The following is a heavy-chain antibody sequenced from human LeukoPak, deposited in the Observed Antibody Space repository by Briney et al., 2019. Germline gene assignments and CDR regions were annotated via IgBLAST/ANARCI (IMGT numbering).Heavy chain of an antibody. CDR3: ASQTYYYDSSGYYPDY. D-gene: IGHD3-22*01. CDR1: GGTFSSYA. J-gene: IGHJ4*02. V-gene: IGHV1-69*13. CDR2: IIPIFGTA. Sequence: SVKVSFKASGGTFSSYAISWVRQAPGQGLEWMGGIIPIFGTANYAQKFQGRVTITADESTSTAYIELSSLRSEDTAVYYCASQTYYYDSSGYYPDYWGQGTLVTVSS.